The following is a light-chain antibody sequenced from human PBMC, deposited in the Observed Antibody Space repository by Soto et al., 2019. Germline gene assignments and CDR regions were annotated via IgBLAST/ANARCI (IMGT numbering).Light chain of an antibody. CDR2: SAS. CDR1: PGISSY. J-gene: IGKJ3*01. V-gene: IGKV1-9*01. CDR3: QQLNSYPFT. Sequence: DIPLTQSPSFLSASVGDRVTITCRASPGISSYLSWYQQKPGKVPALLLFSASTLVSGVPSRLSGSGSETEVTLTISSLQPEDSATYYCQQLNSYPFTFGPGTKVTLK.